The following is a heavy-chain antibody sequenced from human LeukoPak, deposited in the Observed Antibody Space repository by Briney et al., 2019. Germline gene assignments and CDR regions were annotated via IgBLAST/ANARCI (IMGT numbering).Heavy chain of an antibody. J-gene: IGHJ4*02. Sequence: GGSLRLPCAASGFTFNNYLMSWVRQAPGKGLEWVSVLFAGGGRTLYADSVKGRFTISGDTSRTTLYLQMNGLRAEDTAVYYCAKECDYSPGHKFDLWGQGTLVTVSS. V-gene: IGHV3-23*01. CDR1: GFTFNNYL. D-gene: IGHD3-10*01. CDR3: AKECDYSPGHKFDL. CDR2: LFAGGGRT.